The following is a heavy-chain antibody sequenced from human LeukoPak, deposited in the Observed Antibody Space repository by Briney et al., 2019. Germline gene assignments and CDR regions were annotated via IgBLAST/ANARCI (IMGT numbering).Heavy chain of an antibody. D-gene: IGHD6-13*01. J-gene: IGHJ4*02. CDR1: GFTFSSYS. CDR3: ARGINYSPRIFDY. V-gene: IGHV3-48*04. CDR2: ISSSGTTI. Sequence: GGSLRLSCAASGFTFSSYSMNWVRQAPGKGLEWVSYISSSGTTIYYADSVKGRFTISRVNAKNSLYLQMNSLRAEDTAVYYCARGINYSPRIFDYWGQGTLVTVSS.